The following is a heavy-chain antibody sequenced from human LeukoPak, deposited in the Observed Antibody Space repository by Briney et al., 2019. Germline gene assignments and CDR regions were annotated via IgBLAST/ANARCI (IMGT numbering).Heavy chain of an antibody. CDR3: ARDRAYDFWSGPSFDY. Sequence: ASVKVSCKASGYTFTGYYMHWVRQAPGQGLEWMGRINPNSGGTNYAQKFQGRVTMTRDTSISTAYMELSRLRSDDTAVYYCARDRAYDFWSGPSFDYWGQGTLVTVSS. J-gene: IGHJ4*02. CDR2: INPNSGGT. V-gene: IGHV1-2*06. CDR1: GYTFTGYY. D-gene: IGHD3-3*01.